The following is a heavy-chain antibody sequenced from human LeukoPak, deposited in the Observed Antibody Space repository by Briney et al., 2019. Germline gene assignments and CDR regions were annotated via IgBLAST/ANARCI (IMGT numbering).Heavy chain of an antibody. CDR1: GGSIGSLY. CDR3: ARHRAYSSSSPFDY. D-gene: IGHD6-6*01. V-gene: IGHV4-59*08. Sequence: PSDTLSLTCSVSGGSIGSLYWSWIRQPPGKGLEWIGYIYYTGSTNYNPSLKSRVTMFVDMSKNQFSLRLSSVTAADTAVYYCARHRAYSSSSPFDYWGQGTLVTVSS. J-gene: IGHJ4*02. CDR2: IYYTGST.